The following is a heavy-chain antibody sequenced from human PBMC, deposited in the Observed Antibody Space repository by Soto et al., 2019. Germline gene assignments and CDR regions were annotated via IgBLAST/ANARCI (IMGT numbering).Heavy chain of an antibody. J-gene: IGHJ6*02. D-gene: IGHD1-26*01. Sequence: PWGSLRLSCAASGFTFSSYAMHWVRQAPGKGLEWVAVISYDGSNKYYADSVKGRFTISRDNSKNTLYLQMNSLRAEDTAVYYCARDSVPIANYYYGMDVWGQGTTVTVSS. V-gene: IGHV3-30-3*01. CDR2: ISYDGSNK. CDR3: ARDSVPIANYYYGMDV. CDR1: GFTFSSYA.